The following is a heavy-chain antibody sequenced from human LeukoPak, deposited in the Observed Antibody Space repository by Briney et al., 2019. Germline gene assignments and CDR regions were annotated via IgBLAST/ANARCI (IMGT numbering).Heavy chain of an antibody. V-gene: IGHV3-30*18. D-gene: IGHD1-26*01. J-gene: IGHJ4*02. CDR3: AKGPELQY. CDR1: GFTFSSYS. CDR2: ISYDGSNK. Sequence: AGGSLRLSCAASGFTFSSYSMNWVRQAPGKGLEWVAVISYDGSNKYYADSVKGRFTISRDNSKNTLYLQMNSLRAEDTAVYYCAKGPELQYWGQGTLVTVSS.